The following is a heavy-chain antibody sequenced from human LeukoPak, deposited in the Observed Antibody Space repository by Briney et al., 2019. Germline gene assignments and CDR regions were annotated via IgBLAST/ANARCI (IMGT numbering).Heavy chain of an antibody. CDR2: ISSTNGHT. Sequence: GGSLRLSCAASGFSFSFSNMNWVRQAPGGGLEWVSYISSTNGHTYYADSVNGRFTISRDTAKNSLYLQMNSLRVEDTAIYFCARDRDSSGLYGGADLWGQGVLVTVSA. J-gene: IGHJ5*02. D-gene: IGHD6-19*01. CDR1: GFSFSFSN. CDR3: ARDRDSSGLYGGADL. V-gene: IGHV3-21*03.